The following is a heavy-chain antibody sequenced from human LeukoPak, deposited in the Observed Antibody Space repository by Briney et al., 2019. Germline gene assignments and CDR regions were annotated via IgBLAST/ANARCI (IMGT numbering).Heavy chain of an antibody. V-gene: IGHV4-39*02. CDR1: DDSISTPFYY. J-gene: IGHJ4*02. CDR2: IYSSVST. Sequence: SETLSLTCTVSDDSISTPFYYWGWIRQPPGKGLEWIGSIYSSVSTFYNPSLKSRVTISIDTSRNHFSLRLTSVNVADTAVYYCARNSSSGWFDFWGQGILVTVSS. CDR3: ARNSSSGWFDF. D-gene: IGHD6-19*01.